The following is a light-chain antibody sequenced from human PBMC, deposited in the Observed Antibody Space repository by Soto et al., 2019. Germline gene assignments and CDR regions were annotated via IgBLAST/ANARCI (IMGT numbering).Light chain of an antibody. J-gene: IGLJ2*01. Sequence: QSVLTQPASVSGSPGQSITISSTGTSSDVGSYNLVSWYQQHPGKAPKLMIYEGSKRPSGVSNRFSGSKSGNTASLTISGLQAEDEADYYCCSYAGSSTDVVFGGGTKVTVL. V-gene: IGLV2-23*01. CDR2: EGS. CDR1: SSDVGSYNL. CDR3: CSYAGSSTDVV.